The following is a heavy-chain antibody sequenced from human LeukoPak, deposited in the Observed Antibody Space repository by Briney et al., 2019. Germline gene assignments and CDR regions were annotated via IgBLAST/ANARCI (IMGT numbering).Heavy chain of an antibody. CDR2: IYYSGST. CDR3: ARGREVLRYSREPSYFDL. J-gene: IGHJ2*01. D-gene: IGHD3-9*01. CDR1: GGSISSSSYY. V-gene: IGHV4-39*07. Sequence: SETLSLTCTVSGGSISSSSYYWGWIRQPPGKGLEWIGSIYYSGSTYYNPSLKSRVTISVDTSKNQFSLKLSSVTAADTAVYYCARGREVLRYSREPSYFDLWGRGTLVTVSS.